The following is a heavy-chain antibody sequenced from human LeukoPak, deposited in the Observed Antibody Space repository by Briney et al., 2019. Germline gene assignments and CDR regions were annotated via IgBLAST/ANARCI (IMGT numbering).Heavy chain of an antibody. CDR2: IWYDGSDK. CDR1: GFTFSNYG. Sequence: PGRSLRLSCAASGFTFSNYGMHWVRQAPGKGLEWAAVIWYDGSDKYYADFVKGRFTISRDNSKDTLYLQVNSLRAEDTAVYYCASGHCSSNTCSGGFDYWGQGTLVTVSS. D-gene: IGHD2-2*01. J-gene: IGHJ4*02. CDR3: ASGHCSSNTCSGGFDY. V-gene: IGHV3-33*01.